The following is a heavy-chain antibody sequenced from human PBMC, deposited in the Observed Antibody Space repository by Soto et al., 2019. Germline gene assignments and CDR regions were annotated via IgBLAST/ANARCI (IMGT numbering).Heavy chain of an antibody. J-gene: IGHJ4*02. V-gene: IGHV1-46*01. Sequence: ASVKVSCKASGYTFTSYYLHWVRQAPGQGPEWMGIINPSGGGTSYAQKFQGRITMTRDTSTSTVYMQLSSLTSEDTAVYFCAKGADYASAPADIWGQGTLVTVYS. CDR3: AKGADYASAPADI. CDR2: INPSGGGT. D-gene: IGHD2-2*01. CDR1: GYTFTSYY.